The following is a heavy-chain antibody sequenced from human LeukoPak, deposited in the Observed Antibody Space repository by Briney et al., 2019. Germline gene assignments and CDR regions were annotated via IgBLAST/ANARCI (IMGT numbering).Heavy chain of an antibody. CDR3: ARADSGSYPLDY. J-gene: IGHJ4*02. D-gene: IGHD1-26*01. V-gene: IGHV1-69*05. CDR2: IIPIFGTA. CDR1: GGTFSSYA. Sequence: SVKVSCKASGGTFSSYAISCVRQAPGQGLEWMGGIIPIFGTANYAQKFQGRVTITTDESTSTAYMELSSLRSEDTAVYYCARADSGSYPLDYWGQGTLVTASS.